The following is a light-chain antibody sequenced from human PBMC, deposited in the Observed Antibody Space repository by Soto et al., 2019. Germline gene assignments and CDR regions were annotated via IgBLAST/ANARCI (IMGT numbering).Light chain of an antibody. CDR3: QQRSDWPWT. CDR1: QSVSNNY. V-gene: IGKV3D-20*02. CDR2: GAS. Sequence: EIVLTQSPGTLSLSPGERSTLSCRSSQSVSNNYLAWYRQKPGQAPRLLIYGASNGATGIPDRFSGSGSGTDFTLTISSLEPEDFAVYYCQQRSDWPWTFGQGTKVDIK. J-gene: IGKJ1*01.